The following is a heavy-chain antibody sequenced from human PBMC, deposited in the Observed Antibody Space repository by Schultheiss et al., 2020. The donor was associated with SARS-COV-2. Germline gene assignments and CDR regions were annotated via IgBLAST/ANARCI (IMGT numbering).Heavy chain of an antibody. CDR2: IYYSGST. CDR1: GGSVSSGSYY. Sequence: SETLSLTCTVSGGSVSSGSYYWSWIRQPPGKGLEWIGYIYYSGSTNYNPSLKSRLTISVDTSKNQFSLKLTSVTAADTAVYYCALYGSGRRTRYYFDYWGQGTLVTVSS. V-gene: IGHV4-61*01. D-gene: IGHD3-10*01. CDR3: ALYGSGRRTRYYFDY. J-gene: IGHJ4*02.